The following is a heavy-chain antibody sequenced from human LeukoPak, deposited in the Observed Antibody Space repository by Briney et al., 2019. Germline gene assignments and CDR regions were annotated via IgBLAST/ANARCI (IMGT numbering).Heavy chain of an antibody. J-gene: IGHJ5*02. CDR1: GDSINSGSYC. CDR3: AREVIAAHNWFDP. V-gene: IGHV4-61*02. D-gene: IGHD6-6*01. CDR2: FCTSGST. Sequence: PSQTLSLTCTVSGDSINSGSYCWSWIRQPAGKGLEWIGRFCTSGSTNYNPSLKSRVTISVDTSKNQFSLKLSSVTAADSAVYYCAREVIAAHNWFDPWGQGTLVTVSS.